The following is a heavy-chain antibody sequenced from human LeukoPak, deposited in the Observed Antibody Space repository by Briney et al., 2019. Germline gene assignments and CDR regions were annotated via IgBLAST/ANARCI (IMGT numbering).Heavy chain of an antibody. V-gene: IGHV3-74*01. CDR2: INSDGSST. CDR3: ARDYGQYDPPYYYYYGTDV. J-gene: IGHJ6*02. D-gene: IGHD1-1*01. Sequence: GGSLRLSCAASGFTFSSYWMHWVRQAPGKGLVWVSRINSDGSSTSYADSVKGRFTISRDNAKNTLYLQMNSLRAEDTAVHYCARDYGQYDPPYYYYYGTDVWGQGTTVTVSS. CDR1: GFTFSSYW.